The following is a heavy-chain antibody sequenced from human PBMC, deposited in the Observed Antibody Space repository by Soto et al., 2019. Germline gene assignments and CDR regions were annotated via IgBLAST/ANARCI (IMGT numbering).Heavy chain of an antibody. CDR3: ARDPRDIVVVPAASHWFDP. CDR1: GYTFTSYA. CDR2: INAGNGNT. V-gene: IGHV1-3*01. J-gene: IGHJ5*02. D-gene: IGHD2-2*01. Sequence: GASVKXSCKASGYTFTSYAMHWVRQAPGQRLEWMGWINAGNGNTKYSQKFQGRVTITRDTSASTAYMELSSLRSEDTAVYYCARDPRDIVVVPAASHWFDPWGQGTLVTVSS.